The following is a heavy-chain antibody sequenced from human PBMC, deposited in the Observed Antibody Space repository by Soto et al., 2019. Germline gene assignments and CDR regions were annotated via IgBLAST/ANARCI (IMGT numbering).Heavy chain of an antibody. J-gene: IGHJ4*02. D-gene: IGHD3-22*01. Sequence: PGGSLRLSCAASGFTFSSYAMSWVRQAPGKXLEWVSAISGSGGSTYYADSVKGRFTISRDNSKNTLYLQMNSLRAEDTAVYYCARSRVSTHPGYYDSSGYYYGYWGQGSLVTVSS. CDR2: ISGSGGST. V-gene: IGHV3-23*01. CDR3: ARSRVSTHPGYYDSSGYYYGY. CDR1: GFTFSSYA.